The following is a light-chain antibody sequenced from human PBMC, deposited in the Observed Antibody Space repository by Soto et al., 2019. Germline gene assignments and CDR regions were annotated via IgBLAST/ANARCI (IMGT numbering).Light chain of an antibody. J-gene: IGLJ2*01. CDR2: KDS. CDR1: VLSKQY. V-gene: IGLV3-25*03. Sequence: SYELTQPPSVSVSPGQTARITCSGDVLSKQYAYWYQQRPGQAPLLVIYKDSGRPSGIPERFSGSSAGATVTLTISGVQAEDEAEYYCQSADTSDSYYVLFGGGTQLTV. CDR3: QSADTSDSYYVL.